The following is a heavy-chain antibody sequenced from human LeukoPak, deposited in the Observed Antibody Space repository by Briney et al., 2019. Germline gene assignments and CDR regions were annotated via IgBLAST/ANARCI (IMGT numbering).Heavy chain of an antibody. D-gene: IGHD6-19*01. CDR2: ISSSGSTI. Sequence: GGSLRLSCAASGFTFSDYYMSWIRQAPGKGLEWVSYISSSGSTIYYADSVKGRFTISRDNAKNSLYLQMNSLRAEDTAIYYCANQPGLYNNGWSTTYHFFGLDVWGQGTTVIVSS. J-gene: IGHJ6*02. V-gene: IGHV3-11*01. CDR3: ANQPGLYNNGWSTTYHFFGLDV. CDR1: GFTFSDYY.